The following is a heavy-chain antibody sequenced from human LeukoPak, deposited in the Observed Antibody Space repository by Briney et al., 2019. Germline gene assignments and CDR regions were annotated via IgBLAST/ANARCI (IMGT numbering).Heavy chain of an antibody. CDR1: GGSISSGDYY. D-gene: IGHD3-22*01. V-gene: IGHV4-30-4*08. Sequence: SEXLSLTCTVSGGSISSGDYYWTWIRQPPGKGLEWIGYIYYSGSTYYNPSLKRRVTISLDTSKDQFSLKLSSVTAADTAVYYCARDPGRGYYDSSGYYVQWGQGTLVTVSS. J-gene: IGHJ4*02. CDR2: IYYSGST. CDR3: ARDPGRGYYDSSGYYVQ.